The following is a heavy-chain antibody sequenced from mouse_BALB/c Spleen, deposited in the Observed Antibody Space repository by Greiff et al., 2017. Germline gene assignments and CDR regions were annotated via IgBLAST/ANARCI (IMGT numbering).Heavy chain of an antibody. D-gene: IGHD1-2*01. CDR1: GYTFSSYW. CDR3: TTTTARAWFAY. V-gene: IGHV1-9*01. J-gene: IGHJ3*01. Sequence: QVQLQQSGAELMKPGASVKISCKATGYTFSSYWIEWVKQRPGHGLEWIGEILPGSGSTNYNEKFKGKATFTADTSSNTAYMQLSSLTSEDSAVYYCTTTTARAWFAYWGQGTLVTVSA. CDR2: ILPGSGST.